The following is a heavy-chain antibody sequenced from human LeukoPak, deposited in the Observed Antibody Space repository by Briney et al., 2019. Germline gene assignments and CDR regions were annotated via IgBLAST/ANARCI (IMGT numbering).Heavy chain of an antibody. Sequence: ASVKVSCKASGYTFTGYYMHWVRQAPGQGLEWMGRINPNSGGTNYAQKLQGRVTMTTDTSTSTAYMELRSLRSDDTAVYYCARGREVEPRSLAGYLGQGTLVTVSS. D-gene: IGHD6-19*01. J-gene: IGHJ4*02. V-gene: IGHV1-2*06. CDR3: ARGREVEPRSLAGY. CDR2: INPNSGGT. CDR1: GYTFTGYY.